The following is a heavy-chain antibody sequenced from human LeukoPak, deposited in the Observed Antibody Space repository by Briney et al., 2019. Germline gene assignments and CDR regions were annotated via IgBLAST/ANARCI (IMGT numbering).Heavy chain of an antibody. CDR1: GGSFSDYY. V-gene: IGHV4-34*01. D-gene: IGHD5-18*01. Sequence: SETLSLTCAVYGGSFSDYYWSWIRQPPGKGLEWIGEINHSGNTIYNPSLKSRVTISVDTSKNQFSLRVSSVTAADTTVYYCARGLRRYSKAFPFDYWGQGTLVTVSS. CDR2: INHSGNT. CDR3: ARGLRRYSKAFPFDY. J-gene: IGHJ4*02.